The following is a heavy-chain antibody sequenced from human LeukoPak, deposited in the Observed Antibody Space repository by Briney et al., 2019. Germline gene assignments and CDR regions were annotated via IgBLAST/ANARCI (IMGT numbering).Heavy chain of an antibody. Sequence: SETLSLTCTVSGGSISSSYWSWIRQPPGKGLEWIGYTYYSGSTNYNSFHRSRVTISVDTSKNQFSLKLSSVTAADTAVYYCARHFLAYCGGDCGVDYWGQGTLVTVSS. J-gene: IGHJ4*02. V-gene: IGHV4-59*08. CDR1: GGSISSSY. CDR3: ARHFLAYCGGDCGVDY. D-gene: IGHD2-21*02. CDR2: TYYSGST.